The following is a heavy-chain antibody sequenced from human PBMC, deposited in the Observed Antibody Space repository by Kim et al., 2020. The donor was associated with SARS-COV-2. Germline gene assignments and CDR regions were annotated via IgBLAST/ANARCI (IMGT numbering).Heavy chain of an antibody. CDR2: IWYDGSNK. CDR3: AKDRGVSPSWPDGMDV. CDR1: GFTFSSYG. Sequence: GGSLRLSCAASGFTFSSYGMHWVRQAPGKGLEWVAVIWYDGSNKYYADSVKGRFTISRDNSKNTLYLQMNSLRAEDTAVYYCAKDRGVSPSWPDGMDVWGQGTTVTVSS. D-gene: IGHD6-13*01. J-gene: IGHJ6*02. V-gene: IGHV3-33*06.